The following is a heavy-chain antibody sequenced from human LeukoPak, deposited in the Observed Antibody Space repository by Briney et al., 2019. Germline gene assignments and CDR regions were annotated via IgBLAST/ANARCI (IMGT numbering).Heavy chain of an antibody. CDR1: GYTFTGYY. D-gene: IGHD6-19*01. CDR2: INPNSGGT. V-gene: IGHV1-2*02. J-gene: IGHJ4*02. CDR3: ARPGGSGWYSISY. Sequence: ASVKVSCKASGYTFTGYYMHLVRQAPGQGLEWMGWINPNSGGTNYAQKFQGRVTMTRDTSISTAYMELSRLRSDDTAVYYCARPGGSGWYSISYWGQGTLVTVSS.